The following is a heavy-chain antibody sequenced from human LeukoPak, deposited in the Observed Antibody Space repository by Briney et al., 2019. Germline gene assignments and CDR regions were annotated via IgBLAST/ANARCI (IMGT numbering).Heavy chain of an antibody. CDR2: IHYSGST. Sequence: SETLSLTCTVSGGSISHYYWSWIRQPPGKGLEWVGYIHYSGSTNYNPSLKSRVTLSVDTSKNQFSLKVSSVTAADTAVYYCARLVVPAASFDYWGQGTLVTVSS. D-gene: IGHD2-2*01. V-gene: IGHV4-59*08. J-gene: IGHJ4*02. CDR1: GGSISHYY. CDR3: ARLVVPAASFDY.